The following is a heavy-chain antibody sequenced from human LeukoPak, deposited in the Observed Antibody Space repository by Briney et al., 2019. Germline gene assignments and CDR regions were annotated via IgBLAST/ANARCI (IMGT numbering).Heavy chain of an antibody. CDR3: ARDNSVGDNAWWFDP. V-gene: IGHV1-46*01. J-gene: IGHJ5*02. D-gene: IGHD1-26*01. Sequence: ASVKVSCKASGYTFTSYYMHWVRQAPGQGLEWMGIINPSGGSTSYAQKFQGRVTMTRDMSTSTVYMELSSLRSGDTAIYYCARDNSVGDNAWWFDPWGQGTLVTVSS. CDR1: GYTFTSYY. CDR2: INPSGGST.